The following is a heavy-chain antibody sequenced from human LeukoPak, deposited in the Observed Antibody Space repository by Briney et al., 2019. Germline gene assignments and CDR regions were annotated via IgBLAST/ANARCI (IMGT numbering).Heavy chain of an antibody. Sequence: ASVKVSCKASGYTFTSYGISWVRQAPGQGLEWMGWISAYNGNTNYAQKLQGRVTMTTGTSTSTAYMELRSLRSDDTAVYYCARAGIVGAYHDAFDIWGQGTMVTVSS. J-gene: IGHJ3*02. CDR2: ISAYNGNT. CDR3: ARAGIVGAYHDAFDI. D-gene: IGHD1-26*01. CDR1: GYTFTSYG. V-gene: IGHV1-18*01.